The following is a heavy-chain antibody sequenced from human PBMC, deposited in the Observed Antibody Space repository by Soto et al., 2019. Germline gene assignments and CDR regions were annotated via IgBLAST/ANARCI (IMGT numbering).Heavy chain of an antibody. CDR1: GYTFTSYG. Sequence: VASVKVSCEASGYTFTSYGISWVRQAPGQGLEWMGRISAYNGNTNYAQKLQGRVTMTTDTSTSTAYMELRSLRSDDTAVYYCARDSRITIFGVALVDAFDIWGQGTMVTVSS. V-gene: IGHV1-18*01. D-gene: IGHD3-3*01. J-gene: IGHJ3*02. CDR2: ISAYNGNT. CDR3: ARDSRITIFGVALVDAFDI.